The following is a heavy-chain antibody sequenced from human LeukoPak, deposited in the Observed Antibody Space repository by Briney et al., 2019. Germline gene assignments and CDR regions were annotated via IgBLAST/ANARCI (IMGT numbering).Heavy chain of an antibody. CDR2: IRGNDGTT. V-gene: IGHV3-48*01. Sequence: GGSLRLSCAASGFTFSSYAMHWVRQAPGKGLEWVSYIRGNDGTTHYADSVKGRFTISRDNAKNSLSLQMTSLRADDTAVYYCVRGQTSLDNWFDPWGQGTLVIVSS. CDR1: GFTFSSYA. CDR3: VRGQTSLDNWFDP. J-gene: IGHJ5*02.